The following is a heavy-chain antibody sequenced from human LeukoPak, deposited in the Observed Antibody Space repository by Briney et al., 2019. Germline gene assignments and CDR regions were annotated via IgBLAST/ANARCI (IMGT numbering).Heavy chain of an antibody. CDR1: GYTFTSYD. D-gene: IGHD2-15*01. V-gene: IGHV1-8*01. Sequence: ASVKVSCKASGYTFTSYDINWVRQATGQGLEWKGWMNPNSGNTGYAQKFQGRVTMTRNTSISTAYMELSSLRSEGTAVYYCARGGYCSGGSCYSGWFDPWGQGTLVTVSS. J-gene: IGHJ5*02. CDR2: MNPNSGNT. CDR3: ARGGYCSGGSCYSGWFDP.